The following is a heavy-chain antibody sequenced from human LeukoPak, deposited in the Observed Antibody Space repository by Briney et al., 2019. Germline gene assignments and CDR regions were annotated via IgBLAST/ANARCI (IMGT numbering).Heavy chain of an antibody. Sequence: SETLSLTCSVSGGSISSFYWSWIRQPPGKGLEWIGYIYYSGSTNYNPSLKSRVTISVDTSKNQFTLKLSSVTAADTAVYYCARGKQWLIPFDYWGQGTLVTVSS. V-gene: IGHV4-59*12. CDR1: GGSISSFY. J-gene: IGHJ4*02. D-gene: IGHD6-19*01. CDR3: ARGKQWLIPFDY. CDR2: IYYSGST.